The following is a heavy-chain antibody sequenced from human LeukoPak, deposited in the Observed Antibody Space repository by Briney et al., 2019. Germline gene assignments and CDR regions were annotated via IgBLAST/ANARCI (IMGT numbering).Heavy chain of an antibody. CDR3: ARDYFDY. Sequence: SETLSLTCAVYGGSFSGYYWSWIRQPPGKGLEWIGEINHSGSTNYNPSLKSRVTISVDTSKNQFSLKLSSVTAADTAVCYCARDYFDYWGQGTLVTVSS. J-gene: IGHJ4*02. CDR2: INHSGST. V-gene: IGHV4-34*01. CDR1: GGSFSGYY.